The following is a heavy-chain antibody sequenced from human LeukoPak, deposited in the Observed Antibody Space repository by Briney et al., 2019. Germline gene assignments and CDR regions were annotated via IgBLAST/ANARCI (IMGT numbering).Heavy chain of an antibody. V-gene: IGHV3-23*01. D-gene: IGHD5-24*01. CDR1: GFIFSHHG. Sequence: GGSLRLSCATSGFIFSHHGMNWVRQAPGKGLEWVSGIRADAVTTYYADSVKGRFIISRDNSRNTVYLQMNSLSAEDAAVYYCVKDDGWVQYANWGQGTLVTVSS. J-gene: IGHJ4*02. CDR3: VKDDGWVQYAN. CDR2: IRADAVTT.